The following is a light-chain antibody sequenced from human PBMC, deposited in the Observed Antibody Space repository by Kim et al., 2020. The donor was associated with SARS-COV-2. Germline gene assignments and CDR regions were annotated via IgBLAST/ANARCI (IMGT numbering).Light chain of an antibody. CDR2: GAS. CDR1: QSVPSNF. CDR3: QYYGNSPT. Sequence: VSPAQRATISCRASQSVPSNFFAWYQQQAGRAPRLLTYGASRRATGIPDRFCGSGSGTDFTLPFIRVEPEASALYFWQYYGNSPTFGQGTKVDIK. V-gene: IGKV3-20*01. J-gene: IGKJ1*01.